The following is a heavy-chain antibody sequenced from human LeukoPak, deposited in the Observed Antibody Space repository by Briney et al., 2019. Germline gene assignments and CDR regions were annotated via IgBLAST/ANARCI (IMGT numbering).Heavy chain of an antibody. CDR2: IIPIFGTA. J-gene: IGHJ6*03. CDR1: GGTFSSYA. CDR3: ARTRLPSSIAAIYYYYMDV. Sequence: ASVKVSCKASGGTFSSYAISWVRQAPGQGLEWMGGIIPIFGTANYAQKFQGRVTITADKSTSTAYMELSSLRSEDTAVYYCARTRLPSSIAAIYYYYMDVWGKGTTVTVSS. D-gene: IGHD6-6*01. V-gene: IGHV1-69*06.